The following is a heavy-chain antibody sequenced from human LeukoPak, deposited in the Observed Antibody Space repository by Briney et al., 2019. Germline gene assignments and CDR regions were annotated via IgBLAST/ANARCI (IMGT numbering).Heavy chain of an antibody. D-gene: IGHD4-17*01. Sequence: PGGSLRLSCAASGFTFSDYYMTWIRQAPGKGLEWVSYISSSGSTIYYADSVKGRFTISRDNAKNSLYLQMNSLRAEDTAVYYCARVEYGDYSYYYYYYMDVWGKGTTVTISS. CDR2: ISSSGSTI. V-gene: IGHV3-11*04. CDR3: ARVEYGDYSYYYYYYMDV. CDR1: GFTFSDYY. J-gene: IGHJ6*03.